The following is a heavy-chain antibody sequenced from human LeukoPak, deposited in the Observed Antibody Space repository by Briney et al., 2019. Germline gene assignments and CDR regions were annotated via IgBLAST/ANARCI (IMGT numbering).Heavy chain of an antibody. J-gene: IGHJ4*02. Sequence: PSETLSLTCTVSGGSISSYYWSWIRQPPGKGLEWIGYIYYSGSTNYNPSLKSRVTILVDTSKNQFSLKLSSVTAADTAVYYCASSGDYGSGLAYWGQGTLVTVSS. CDR1: GGSISSYY. D-gene: IGHD3-10*01. V-gene: IGHV4-59*12. CDR3: ASSGDYGSGLAY. CDR2: IYYSGST.